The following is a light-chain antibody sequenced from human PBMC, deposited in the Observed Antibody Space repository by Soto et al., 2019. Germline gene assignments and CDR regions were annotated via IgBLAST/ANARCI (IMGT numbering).Light chain of an antibody. V-gene: IGKV1-39*01. J-gene: IGKJ5*01. CDR3: QQTYSIPIS. Sequence: DIQITQSPSSLSASVGDRVTITCRASQSITTYLNWYQQKSGKAPKLLIHAASILQSGVPSRFSGSGSGTDFTLTISSLQLEDFATYYCQQTYSIPISFGQGTRLEIK. CDR1: QSITTY. CDR2: AAS.